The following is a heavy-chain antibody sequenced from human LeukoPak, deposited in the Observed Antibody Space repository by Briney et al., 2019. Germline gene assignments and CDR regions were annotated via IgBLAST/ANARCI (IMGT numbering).Heavy chain of an antibody. D-gene: IGHD5-18*01. Sequence: GGSLRLSCAASGFTFSSYSMNWVRQAPGKGLEWVSSISSSSYIYYADSVKGRFTISRDNAKNSLYLQMNSLRAEDTAVYYCARVKAMGYYYGMDVWGQGTTVTVSS. CDR3: ARVKAMGYYYGMDV. CDR1: GFTFSSYS. J-gene: IGHJ6*02. CDR2: ISSSSYI. V-gene: IGHV3-21*01.